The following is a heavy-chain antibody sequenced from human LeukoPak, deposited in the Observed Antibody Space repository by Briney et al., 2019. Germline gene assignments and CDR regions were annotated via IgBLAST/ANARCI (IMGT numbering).Heavy chain of an antibody. Sequence: EGSLRLSCAASGFTFSSYWMHWVRQAPGKGLVWVSRINNDGSSTNYADSVKGRFTISRDNAKNTLYLEMNSLRAEDTAVYYCARGSSSWLVYWGQGTLVTVSS. J-gene: IGHJ4*02. CDR2: INNDGSST. CDR3: ARGSSSWLVY. D-gene: IGHD6-13*01. V-gene: IGHV3-74*01. CDR1: GFTFSSYW.